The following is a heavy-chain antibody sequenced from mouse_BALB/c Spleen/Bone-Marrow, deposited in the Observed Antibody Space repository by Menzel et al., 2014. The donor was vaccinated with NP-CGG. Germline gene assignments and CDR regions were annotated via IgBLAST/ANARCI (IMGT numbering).Heavy chain of an antibody. J-gene: IGHJ3*01. CDR1: GFTFSSYT. Sequence: EVQRVESGGGLVQPGGSLKLSCAASGFTFSSYTMSWVRQTPEKRLEWVAYISNGGGSTYYPDTVKGRFTISRDNAKNTLYLQMSSLKSEDTAMYYCARRAGAYWGQGTLVTVPA. V-gene: IGHV5-12-2*01. CDR2: ISNGGGST. D-gene: IGHD3-3*01. CDR3: ARRAGAY.